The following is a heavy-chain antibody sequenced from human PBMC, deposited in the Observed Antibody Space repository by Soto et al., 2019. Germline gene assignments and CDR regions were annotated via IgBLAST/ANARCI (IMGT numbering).Heavy chain of an antibody. CDR2: IIGSGGST. CDR1: GFTFSNFA. D-gene: IGHD6-13*01. J-gene: IGHJ4*02. V-gene: IGHV3-23*01. Sequence: RGSLRLSCAASGFTFSNFAMSWVRQAPGKGLEWVSGIIGSGGSTYYADSVKGRFTISRDKSKNTLYLQMNSLRAEDTAVYYCARPTINIAAVVYFDYRGQGPLVTVSS. CDR3: ARPTINIAAVVYFDY.